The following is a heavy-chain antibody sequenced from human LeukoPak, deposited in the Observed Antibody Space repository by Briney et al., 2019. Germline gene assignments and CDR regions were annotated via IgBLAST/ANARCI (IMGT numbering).Heavy chain of an antibody. CDR2: LYNSGHT. J-gene: IGHJ6*02. D-gene: IGHD6-13*01. CDR3: ARDHLAAAGHYYYGMDV. V-gene: IGHV4-59*01. Sequence: SETLSLTCTVSGGSISSYYWSWIRQPPGKGLEWIGYLYNSGHTKYNPSLKSRVTMSLDTSKNEFSLKLSSVTAADTAVYFCARDHLAAAGHYYYGMDVWGQGTAVTVSS. CDR1: GGSISSYY.